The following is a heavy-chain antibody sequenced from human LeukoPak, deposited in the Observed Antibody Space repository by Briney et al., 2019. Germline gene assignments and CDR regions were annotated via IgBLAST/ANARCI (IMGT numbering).Heavy chain of an antibody. CDR3: ARGYGYTYGGGWFDT. CDR1: TFTLNNYW. V-gene: IGHV3-7*02. Sequence: GGSLRLSCTASTFTLNNYWMSWVRQAPGKGLEWVANIKQDGSEKYYVDSVKGRFTISRDNAKNSLYLQMNSLRAEDTAVYYCARGYGYTYGGGWFDTWGQGTLVTVSS. CDR2: IKQDGSEK. J-gene: IGHJ5*02. D-gene: IGHD5-18*01.